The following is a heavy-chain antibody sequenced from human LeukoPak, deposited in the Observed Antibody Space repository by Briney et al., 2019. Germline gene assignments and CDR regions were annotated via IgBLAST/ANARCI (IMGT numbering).Heavy chain of an antibody. CDR3: AGEGASAAVASADYFDS. V-gene: IGHV5-10-1*01. Sequence: GESLKISCKGSGYRFTNYWISWVRQMPGKGLEWMGRIDPSDSYTNYSPSFQGHVTISADKSINTAYLQWSSLKASDIAIYYCAGEGASAAVASADYFDSWGQGTLLTVSS. CDR2: IDPSDSYT. CDR1: GYRFTNYW. J-gene: IGHJ4*02. D-gene: IGHD6-19*01.